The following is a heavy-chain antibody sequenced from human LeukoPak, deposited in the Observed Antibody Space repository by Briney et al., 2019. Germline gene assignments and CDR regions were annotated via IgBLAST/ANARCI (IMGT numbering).Heavy chain of an antibody. CDR1: GGSISSYY. J-gene: IGHJ6*03. V-gene: IGHV4-59*12. CDR3: ARLSRLVVVPAAAVGYYYYYYMDV. Sequence: SGTLSLTCTVSGGSISSYYWSWIRQPPGKGLEWIGDMYYIESTNYNPSLKSRVTISVDTSKNQFSLKLSSVTAADTAVYYCARLSRLVVVPAAAVGYYYYYYMDVWGKGTTVTISS. D-gene: IGHD2-2*01. CDR2: MYYIEST.